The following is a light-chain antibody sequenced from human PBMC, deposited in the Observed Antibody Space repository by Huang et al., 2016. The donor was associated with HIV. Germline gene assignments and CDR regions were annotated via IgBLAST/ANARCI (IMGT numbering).Light chain of an antibody. Sequence: EVVMTQSPAILSVSPGERVTLSCRANRSVSTNLAWYHQRPGQAPRLLIYGSSTRAPGIPARFSGSGSGTDFSLTISSLQSEDFALYYCHQYNNWLLSFGGGTRVDI. CDR3: HQYNNWLLS. CDR1: RSVSTN. CDR2: GSS. V-gene: IGKV3-15*01. J-gene: IGKJ4*01.